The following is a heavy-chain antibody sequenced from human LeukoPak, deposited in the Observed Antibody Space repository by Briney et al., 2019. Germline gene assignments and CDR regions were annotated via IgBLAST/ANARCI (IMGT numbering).Heavy chain of an antibody. J-gene: IGHJ4*02. CDR2: ISSTNTTI. Sequence: GGPLRLFCGACGFTFCDYTMNWLRDAPGKGVEWVSYISSTNTTIFYGDCVKGLFPIHRDNAKNSLYLQMSSLRAEDTAVYYCASADSSGPRYDYWGQGTLVTVSS. V-gene: IGHV3-48*04. D-gene: IGHD3-22*01. CDR3: ASADSSGPRYDY. CDR1: GFTFCDYT.